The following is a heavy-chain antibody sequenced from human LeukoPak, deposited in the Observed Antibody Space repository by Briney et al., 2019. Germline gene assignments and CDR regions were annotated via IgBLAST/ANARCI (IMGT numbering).Heavy chain of an antibody. V-gene: IGHV3-30*18. Sequence: GRSLRLSCAASGFTFSSYGMHWVRQAPGKGLEWVAVISYDGSNKYYADSVKGRFTISRDNSKNTLSLQMNSLRAEDTAVYYCAKEPLYGSGSPDYWGQGTLVPVSS. J-gene: IGHJ4*02. D-gene: IGHD3-10*01. CDR1: GFTFSSYG. CDR2: ISYDGSNK. CDR3: AKEPLYGSGSPDY.